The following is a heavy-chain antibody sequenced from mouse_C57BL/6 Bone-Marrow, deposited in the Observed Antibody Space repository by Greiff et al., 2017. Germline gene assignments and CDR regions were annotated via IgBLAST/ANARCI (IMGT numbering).Heavy chain of an antibody. CDR3: AYALRYRFDY. CDR1: GYAFTSSW. D-gene: IGHD6-5*01. V-gene: IGHV1-82*01. CDR2: IYPCDGDT. J-gene: IGHJ2*01. Sequence: VQLQQPGPELVKPGASVKISCKASGYAFTSSWMHWVKQRPGQGLEWIGRIYPCDGDTNYNGKFKGKATLTVDNSSSTAYMQLSSLTSEASAVYVCAYALRYRFDYWGQGTTLTVSS.